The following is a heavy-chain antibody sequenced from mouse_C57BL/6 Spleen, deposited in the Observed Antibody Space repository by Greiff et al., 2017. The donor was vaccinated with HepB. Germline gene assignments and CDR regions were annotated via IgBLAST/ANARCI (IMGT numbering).Heavy chain of an antibody. J-gene: IGHJ1*03. Sequence: QVQLKQSGAELVRPGASVTLSCKASGYTFTDYEMHWVKQTPVHGLEWIGAIDPETGGTAYNQKFKGKAILTADKSSSTAYMELRSLTSEDSAVYYCNYSNRSHWYFDVWGTGTTVTVSS. D-gene: IGHD2-5*01. CDR3: NYSNRSHWYFDV. CDR1: GYTFTDYE. CDR2: IDPETGGT. V-gene: IGHV1-15*01.